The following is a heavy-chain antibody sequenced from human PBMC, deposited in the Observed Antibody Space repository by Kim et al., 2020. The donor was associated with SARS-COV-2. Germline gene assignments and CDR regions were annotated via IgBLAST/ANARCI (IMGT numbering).Heavy chain of an antibody. CDR1: GDSFSSGSFY. CDR2: VYYMGDT. V-gene: IGHV4-61*01. Sequence: SETLSLTCTVSGDSFSSGSFYWGWIRQPPGKGLEWIGNVYYMGDTNANPSLQSRVTMSIDTSKNQFSLELNSLTAADTAVYYCEREYNDGIFSFYFYSWG. D-gene: IGHD2-15*01. CDR3: EREYNDGIFSFYFYS. J-gene: IGHJ4*01.